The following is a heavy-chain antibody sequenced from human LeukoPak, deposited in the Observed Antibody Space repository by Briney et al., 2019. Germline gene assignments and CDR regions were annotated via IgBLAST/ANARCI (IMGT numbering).Heavy chain of an antibody. J-gene: IGHJ4*02. CDR1: GFSFSNYA. V-gene: IGHV3-23*01. D-gene: IGHD5-12*01. Sequence: GGSLRLSCVASGFSFSNYAMSWIRQAPGKGLEWVSLIVASSGSTFYADSVKGRFTISRDKSKNTLYLQMSSLRAEDTAVYYCAKGGYDYVEIGYFDYWGQGALVTVSS. CDR2: IVASSGST. CDR3: AKGGYDYVEIGYFDY.